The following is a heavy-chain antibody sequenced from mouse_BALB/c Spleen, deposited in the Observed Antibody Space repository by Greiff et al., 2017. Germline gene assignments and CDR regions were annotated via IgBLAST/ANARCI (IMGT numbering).Heavy chain of an antibody. CDR3: ARITTASLDY. Sequence: EVQRVESGGGLVQPGGSLRLSCATSGFTFTDYYMSWVRQPPGKALEWLGFIRNKANGYTTEYSASVKGRFTISRDNSQSILYLQMNTLRAEDSATYYCARITTASLDYWGQGTTLTVSS. CDR2: IRNKANGYTT. CDR1: GFTFTDYY. V-gene: IGHV7-3*02. D-gene: IGHD1-2*01. J-gene: IGHJ2*01.